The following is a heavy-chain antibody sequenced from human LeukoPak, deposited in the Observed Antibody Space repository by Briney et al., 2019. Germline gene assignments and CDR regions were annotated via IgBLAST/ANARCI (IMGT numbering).Heavy chain of an antibody. CDR2: ISFDGSNK. V-gene: IGHV3-30*18. CDR3: AKSIVGATGDAFDI. D-gene: IGHD1-26*01. J-gene: IGHJ3*02. Sequence: GRSLRLSCAASGFTFSNYSMHWVRQAPGKGLEWVAVISFDGSNKYYADSVKGRFTISRDNSKNTLYLQMNSLRAEDTAVYYCAKSIVGATGDAFDIWGQGTMVTVSS. CDR1: GFTFSNYS.